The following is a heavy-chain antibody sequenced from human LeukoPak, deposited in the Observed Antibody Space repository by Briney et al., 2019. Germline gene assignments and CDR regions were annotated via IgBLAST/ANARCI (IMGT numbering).Heavy chain of an antibody. Sequence: GGSLRLSCAASGFTFDDYGMSWVRQVPGKGLEWVSGTNWNGGSTGYADSVKDRFTISRDNAENSLYLQMNSLRAEDTALYYCARGTYSSNWFLHYWGQGTLVTVSS. CDR1: GFTFDDYG. J-gene: IGHJ4*02. CDR3: ARGTYSSNWFLHY. CDR2: TNWNGGST. D-gene: IGHD6-13*01. V-gene: IGHV3-20*04.